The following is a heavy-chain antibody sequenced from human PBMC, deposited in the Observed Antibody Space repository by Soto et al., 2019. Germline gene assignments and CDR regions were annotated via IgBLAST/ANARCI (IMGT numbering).Heavy chain of an antibody. CDR3: ARDPHLDY. J-gene: IGHJ4*02. Sequence: QVQLVQSGAEVKKPGSSVKVSCKASGGTFSSYTISWVRQAPGQGLEWMGRIIPILGIANYAQKFQGRVTSTADKPTSTAYMELSSQRSEHTAVYYCARDPHLDYWGQGTLVTVSS. V-gene: IGHV1-69*02. CDR2: IIPILGIA. CDR1: GGTFSSYT.